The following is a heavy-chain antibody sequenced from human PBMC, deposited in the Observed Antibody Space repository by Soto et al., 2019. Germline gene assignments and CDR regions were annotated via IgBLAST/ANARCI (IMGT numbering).Heavy chain of an antibody. Sequence: SETLSLTCTVSGGSIISTFYYWGWLRQPPGRGLEWIANIHYSGETHYSPSLKSRVAISVDTSKSQFSLTLDSVTAADTAVYYCARRPDFRDHGWFDPWGQGILATVSS. V-gene: IGHV4-39*01. CDR2: IHYSGET. CDR1: GGSIISTFYY. D-gene: IGHD4-17*01. CDR3: ARRPDFRDHGWFDP. J-gene: IGHJ5*02.